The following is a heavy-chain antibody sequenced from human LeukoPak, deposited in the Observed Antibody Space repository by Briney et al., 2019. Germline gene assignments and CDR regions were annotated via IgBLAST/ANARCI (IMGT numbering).Heavy chain of an antibody. J-gene: IGHJ3*02. D-gene: IGHD1-26*01. CDR1: GFTFSSYW. Sequence: GGSLRLSCAASGFTFSSYWMSWVRQAPGKGLEWVSTITTSGDRTYYVDSVKGRFTISRDNSKNTLFLQMSSLRAEDTAVYYCAKDYGYIVGASDIWGQGTMVTVSS. V-gene: IGHV3-23*01. CDR2: ITTSGDRT. CDR3: AKDYGYIVGASDI.